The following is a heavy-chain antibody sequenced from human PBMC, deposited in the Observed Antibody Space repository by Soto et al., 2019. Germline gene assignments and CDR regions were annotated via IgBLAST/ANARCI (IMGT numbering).Heavy chain of an antibody. V-gene: IGHV4-59*01. CDR1: GGSISTYY. Sequence: QVQLQESGPGLVKPSETLSLTCTVSGGSISTYYWSWIRQPPGKGLEWIGYIYYSGSTNYNPSLKSRVTISVDTSKNQFSLKLSSVTAADTAVYYCARGNYDFLTGYYIEDFDYWGQGTLVTVSS. CDR2: IYYSGST. CDR3: ARGNYDFLTGYYIEDFDY. J-gene: IGHJ4*02. D-gene: IGHD3-9*01.